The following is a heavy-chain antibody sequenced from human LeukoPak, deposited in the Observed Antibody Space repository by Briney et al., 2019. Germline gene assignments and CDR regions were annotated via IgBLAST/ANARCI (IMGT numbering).Heavy chain of an antibody. V-gene: IGHV1-46*01. D-gene: IGHD3-22*01. CDR2: INPSGGST. Sequence: ASVKVSCKASGYTFTSYYMHWVRQAPGQGLEWMGIINPSGGSTSYAQKFQGRVTMTRDTSTSTVYMELSRLRSDDTAVYYCARGNNYDSSDYYSWFDPWGQGTLVTVSS. CDR3: ARGNNYDSSDYYSWFDP. CDR1: GYTFTSYY. J-gene: IGHJ5*02.